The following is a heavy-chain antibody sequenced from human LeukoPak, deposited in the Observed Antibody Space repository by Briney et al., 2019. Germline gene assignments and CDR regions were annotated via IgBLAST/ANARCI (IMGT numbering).Heavy chain of an antibody. Sequence: PGGSLRLSCAASGFTFSSYAMHWVRQAPGKGLEWVAVISYDGSDKYHADSVKGRFTISRDNSKNTLFLQMNSLRAEDTAVYYCARDGETTVTIDYWGQGTLVTVSS. V-gene: IGHV3-30-3*01. CDR1: GFTFSSYA. CDR3: ARDGETTVTIDY. CDR2: ISYDGSDK. D-gene: IGHD4-17*01. J-gene: IGHJ4*02.